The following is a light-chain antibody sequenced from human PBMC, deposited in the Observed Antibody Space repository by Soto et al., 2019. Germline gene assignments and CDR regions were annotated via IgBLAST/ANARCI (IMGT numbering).Light chain of an antibody. CDR2: DVS. CDR3: CSYAGSYTHYV. J-gene: IGLJ1*01. V-gene: IGLV2-11*01. CDR1: SIDVGGYNY. Sequence: QSALTQPRSVSGSPGQSVTISCTGTSIDVGGYNYVSWYQQHPGKAPKLMIYDVSKRPSGVPDRFSGSKSGNTASLTISGLQAEDEADYYCCSYAGSYTHYVFGTGTKVTVL.